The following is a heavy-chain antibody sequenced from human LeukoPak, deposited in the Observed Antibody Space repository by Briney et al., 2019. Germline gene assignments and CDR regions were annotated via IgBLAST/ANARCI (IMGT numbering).Heavy chain of an antibody. J-gene: IGHJ4*02. CDR2: INTDGSST. CDR3: ARTDDFWSGYYTGGFDY. D-gene: IGHD3-3*01. CDR1: GFTFSSYW. Sequence: PGGSLRLSCAASGFTFSSYWMHWVRQAPGKGLVWVSRINTDGSSTSYADSVKGRFTISRDNAKNTLYLQMNSLRAEDTAVYYCARTDDFWSGYYTGGFDYWGQGTLVTVSS. V-gene: IGHV3-74*01.